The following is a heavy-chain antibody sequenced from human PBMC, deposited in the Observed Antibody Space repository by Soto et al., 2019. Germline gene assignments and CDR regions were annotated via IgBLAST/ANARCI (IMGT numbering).Heavy chain of an antibody. D-gene: IGHD3-22*01. Sequence: SVKVSCKASGGTFSNYGVNWVRQAPGQGLEWMGGIIPIFGTANYAQKFQGRVTITADDSTRTAYMELSSLRSEDTAVYYCASDGTLYDSSAYYYLYWGQGTLVTVSS. J-gene: IGHJ4*02. V-gene: IGHV1-69*13. CDR1: GGTFSNYG. CDR3: ASDGTLYDSSAYYYLY. CDR2: IIPIFGTA.